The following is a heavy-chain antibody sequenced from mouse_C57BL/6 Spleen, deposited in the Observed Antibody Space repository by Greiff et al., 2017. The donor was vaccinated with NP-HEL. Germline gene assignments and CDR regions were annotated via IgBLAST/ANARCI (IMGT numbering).Heavy chain of an antibody. Sequence: DVMLVESGGGLVKPGGSLKLSCAASGFTFSSYAMSWVRQTPEKRLEWVATISDGGSYTYYPDNVKGRFTISRDNAKNNLYLQMSHLKSEDTAMYYCARIYYDYDGPSYWGQGTLVTVSA. CDR1: GFTFSSYA. D-gene: IGHD2-4*01. CDR3: ARIYYDYDGPSY. J-gene: IGHJ3*01. CDR2: ISDGGSYT. V-gene: IGHV5-4*03.